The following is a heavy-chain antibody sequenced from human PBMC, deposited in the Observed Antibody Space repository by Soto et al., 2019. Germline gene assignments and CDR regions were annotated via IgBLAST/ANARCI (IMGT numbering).Heavy chain of an antibody. J-gene: IGHJ5*02. CDR1: GFSLSTSGVG. V-gene: IGHV2-5*02. CDR3: ARYFSGDYEGNWFDP. D-gene: IGHD4-17*01. CDR2: IYWDDDK. Sequence: QITLKESGPTLVKPTQTLTLTCTFSGFSLSTSGVGVGWIRQPPGKALDWLALIYWDDDKRYSPSLKSRLTTTKDTSKNQVVLTMTNMDPVDTATYSCARYFSGDYEGNWFDPWGQGTLVTVSS.